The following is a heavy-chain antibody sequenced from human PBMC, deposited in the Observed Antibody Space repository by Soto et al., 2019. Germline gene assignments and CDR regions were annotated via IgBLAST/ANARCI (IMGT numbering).Heavy chain of an antibody. D-gene: IGHD3-10*01. CDR3: TTDLVMVRGVIIRGSY. V-gene: IGHV3-15*07. J-gene: IGHJ4*02. Sequence: PGGSLRLSCAASGFTFSNAWMNWVRPAPGKGLEWVGRIKSKTDGGTTDYAAPVKGRFNISRDDSKNTLYLQMNSLKTEDTAVYYCTTDLVMVRGVIIRGSYWAQGTQVTVSS. CDR1: GFTFSNAW. CDR2: IKSKTDGGTT.